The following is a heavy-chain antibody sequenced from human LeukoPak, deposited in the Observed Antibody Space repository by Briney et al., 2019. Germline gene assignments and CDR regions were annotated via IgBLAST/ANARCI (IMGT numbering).Heavy chain of an antibody. D-gene: IGHD3-9*01. Sequence: SETLSLTCTVSGGSISRGGYYWSWIRQHPGKGLEWIGYIYYSGSTYYNPSLKSRVTISVDTSKNQFSLKLSSVTAADTAVYYCARASLLRYFDWLPMCNWFDPWGQGTLVTVSS. CDR3: ARASLLRYFDWLPMCNWFDP. CDR1: GGSISRGGYY. CDR2: IYYSGST. V-gene: IGHV4-31*03. J-gene: IGHJ5*02.